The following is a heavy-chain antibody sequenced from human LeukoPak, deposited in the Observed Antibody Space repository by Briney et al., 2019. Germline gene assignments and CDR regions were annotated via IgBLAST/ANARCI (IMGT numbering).Heavy chain of an antibody. CDR2: IKEDGNEK. V-gene: IGHV3-7*05. D-gene: IGHD3-16*02. CDR3: ARDMQLST. CDR1: VFTFSSHW. Sequence: PGGSLRLSCAPSVFTFSSHWMNWVLQAPGKGLEWVANIKEDGNEKYYVDSVKGRLTISTDNANNLICRQMNSLRAEDTAIYYCARDMQLSTWGPGTMVTVSS. J-gene: IGHJ3*01.